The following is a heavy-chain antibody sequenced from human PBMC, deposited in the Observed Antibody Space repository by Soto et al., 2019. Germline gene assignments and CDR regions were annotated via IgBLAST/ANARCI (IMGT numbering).Heavy chain of an antibody. CDR1: GDSIRGSSYH. CDR3: ARHYYDSSGYWGY. V-gene: IGHV4-39*01. D-gene: IGHD3-22*01. CDR2: VYKSVST. Sequence: SETLSLTCSVSGDSIRGSSYHWGWIRQPPRKGLEWIGSVYKSVSTYYNPSLKSRVTVSVDTSKNQFSLKLSSVTAADTAVYYCARHYYDSSGYWGYWGQGTLVAVSS. J-gene: IGHJ4*02.